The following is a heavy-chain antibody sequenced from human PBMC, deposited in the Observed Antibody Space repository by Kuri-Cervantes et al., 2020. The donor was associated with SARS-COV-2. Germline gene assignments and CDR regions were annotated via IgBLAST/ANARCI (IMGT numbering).Heavy chain of an antibody. J-gene: IGHJ6*03. CDR3: ARVGRGSYYYDSSGFSETYYYYYYMDV. Sequence: GSLRLSCTVSGDSISSSSFYWGWIRQPPGRGLEWIGNINYSGSSYYNPSLKSRVTISVDTSKNQFSLKLSSVTAADTAVYYCARVGRGSYYYDSSGFSETYYYYYYMDVWGKGTTVTVSS. V-gene: IGHV4-39*07. CDR2: INYSGSS. D-gene: IGHD3-22*01. CDR1: GDSISSSSFY.